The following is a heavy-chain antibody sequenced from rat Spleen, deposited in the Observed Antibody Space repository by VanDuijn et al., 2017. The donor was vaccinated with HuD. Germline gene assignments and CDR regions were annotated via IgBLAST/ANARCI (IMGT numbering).Heavy chain of an antibody. D-gene: IGHD5-1*01. Sequence: EVQLVESGGGLVQPGRSLKLSCAASGFTLSDYYMAWVRQAPTKGLEWVASISYDGTATYYRDSVKGRFTLSRDNAKSTLYLQMGSLRSEDTATYYCTREGGRFDYWGQGVMVTVSS. J-gene: IGHJ2*01. CDR2: ISYDGTAT. V-gene: IGHV5-20*01. CDR3: TREGGRFDY. CDR1: GFTLSDYY.